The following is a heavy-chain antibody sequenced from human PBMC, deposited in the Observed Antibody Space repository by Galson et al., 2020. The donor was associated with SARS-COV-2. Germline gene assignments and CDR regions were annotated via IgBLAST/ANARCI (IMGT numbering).Heavy chain of an antibody. V-gene: IGHV1-69*06. D-gene: IGHD3-16*01. J-gene: IGHJ4*02. CDR3: ASGEAALGYYFDY. CDR1: GGTFSSYA. Sequence: SVKVSCKASGGTFSSYAISWVRQAPGQGLEWMGGIIPIFGTANYAQKFQGRVTITADKSTSTAYMELSSLRSEDTAVYYCASGEAALGYYFDYWGQGTLVTVSS. CDR2: IIPIFGTA.